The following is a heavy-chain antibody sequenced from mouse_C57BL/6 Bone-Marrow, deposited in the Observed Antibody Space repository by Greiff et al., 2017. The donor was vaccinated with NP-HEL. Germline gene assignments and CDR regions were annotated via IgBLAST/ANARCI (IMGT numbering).Heavy chain of an antibody. D-gene: IGHD2-4*01. CDR3: ARWHDYERWYFDY. Sequence: QVQLQQSGAELAKPGASVKLSCKASGYTFTSYWMHWVQQRPGQGLEWIGYINPSSGYTKYNQKFKDKATLTADKSSSTAYMQLSSLTYEDSAVYYCARWHDYERWYFDYWGQGTTLTVSS. J-gene: IGHJ2*01. CDR1: GYTFTSYW. CDR2: INPSSGYT. V-gene: IGHV1-7*01.